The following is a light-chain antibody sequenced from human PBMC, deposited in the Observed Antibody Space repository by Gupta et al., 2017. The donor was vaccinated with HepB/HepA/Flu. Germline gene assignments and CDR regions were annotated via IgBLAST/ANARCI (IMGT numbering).Light chain of an antibody. CDR2: ASS. V-gene: IGKV1-8*01. Sequence: AIRMTQSPSSFSASTGDTVTITCRASQGISSYLAWYQQKPGKAPKLLISASSTVQTGVPSRFSGSGSGTDFTLTIGCLQSEDFATYYCQQEDDYPITFGGGTKVEVK. J-gene: IGKJ4*01. CDR3: QQEDDYPIT. CDR1: QGISSY.